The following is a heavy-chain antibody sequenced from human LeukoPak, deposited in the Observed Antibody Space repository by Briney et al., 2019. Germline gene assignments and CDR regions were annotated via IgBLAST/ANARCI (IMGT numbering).Heavy chain of an antibody. Sequence: SETLSLTCTVSGGSISSYYWSWIRQPPGKGLEGIGYIYYSGSTNYNPSLKSRVTISVDTSKNQFSLKLSSVTAADTAVYYCARGTGSSWYSWFDPWGQGTLVTVSS. J-gene: IGHJ5*02. CDR1: GGSISSYY. V-gene: IGHV4-59*01. D-gene: IGHD6-13*01. CDR2: IYYSGST. CDR3: ARGTGSSWYSWFDP.